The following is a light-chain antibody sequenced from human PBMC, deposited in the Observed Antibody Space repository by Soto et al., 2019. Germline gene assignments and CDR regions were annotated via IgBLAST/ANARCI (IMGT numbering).Light chain of an antibody. J-gene: IGLJ1*01. CDR2: SNN. CDR1: SSNIGSNT. Sequence: QLVLTQPPSTSGTPGQRVSISCSGSSSNIGSNTVNWYQHLPGTAPKLLIYSNNQRPSGVPERFSGSKFGTSASLAVSGLQSEDEAYYYCAAWDDSLNGYVFGTGTKLTVL. V-gene: IGLV1-44*01. CDR3: AAWDDSLNGYV.